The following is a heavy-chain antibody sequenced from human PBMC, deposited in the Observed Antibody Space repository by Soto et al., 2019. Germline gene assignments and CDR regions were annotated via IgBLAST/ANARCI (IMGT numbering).Heavy chain of an antibody. CDR2: IYYSGST. CDR1: GGSISLHY. Sequence: SETLSLTCTVSGGSISLHYWSWIRQPPGKGLEWIGYIYYSGSTTYNPSLKSRVTISADTSKNQFSLKLTSVTAADTAVYYCVRDAGGPFDNWGQGTLVTVSS. V-gene: IGHV4-59*11. D-gene: IGHD2-15*01. J-gene: IGHJ4*02. CDR3: VRDAGGPFDN.